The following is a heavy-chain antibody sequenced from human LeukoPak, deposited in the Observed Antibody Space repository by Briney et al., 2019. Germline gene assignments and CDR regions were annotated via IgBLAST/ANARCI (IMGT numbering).Heavy chain of an antibody. J-gene: IGHJ4*02. CDR3: ASGRQLGY. D-gene: IGHD6-6*01. CDR2: IKEDGSVK. CDR1: GFTFSNYW. V-gene: IGHV3-7*01. Sequence: GGSLRLSCAASGFTFSNYWMSWVRQASGKGLEWVANIKEDGSVKYYVDSVKGRFTISRDNAKNSLYLQMNSLRAEDTAIYYCASGRQLGYWGQGTLVTVSS.